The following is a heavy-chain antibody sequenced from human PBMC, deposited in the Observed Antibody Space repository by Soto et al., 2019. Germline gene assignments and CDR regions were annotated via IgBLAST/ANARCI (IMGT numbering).Heavy chain of an antibody. D-gene: IGHD3-10*01. V-gene: IGHV4-59*01. CDR3: ARAMGYYASGSYFDP. Sequence: SETLSLTCSVSGDSISTYYWSWIRQPPGKGLEWIGYIYYSGSTNYNPSLKSRVIISVDTFKNQFSLKLTSVTAADTAVYYCARAMGYYASGSYFDPWGQGILVTVSS. J-gene: IGHJ5*02. CDR2: IYYSGST. CDR1: GDSISTYY.